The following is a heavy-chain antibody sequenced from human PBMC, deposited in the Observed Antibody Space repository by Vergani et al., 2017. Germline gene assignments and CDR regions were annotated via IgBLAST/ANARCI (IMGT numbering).Heavy chain of an antibody. J-gene: IGHJ6*02. CDR3: ASLARDMGAGSYWGADGMDV. Sequence: QVQLVQSGAEVKKPGSSVKVSCKASGGTFSSYAISWVRQAPGQGLEWMGRIIPIFGTANYAQKFQGGVTITADESTSTAYMELSSLRSEDTAVYYWASLARDMGAGSYWGADGMDVWGQGTTVTVSS. D-gene: IGHD3-10*01. CDR2: IIPIFGTA. CDR1: GGTFSSYA. V-gene: IGHV1-69*13.